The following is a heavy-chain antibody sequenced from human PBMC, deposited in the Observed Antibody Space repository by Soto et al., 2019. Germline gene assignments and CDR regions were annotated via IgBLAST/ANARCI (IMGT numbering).Heavy chain of an antibody. J-gene: IGHJ4*02. CDR2: IIPIFGTA. CDR3: AGDGSLSNSGSFDY. CDR1: GGTFSSYA. D-gene: IGHD3-10*01. Sequence: SVKVSCKASGGTFSSYAISCVRQAPGQGLEWMGGIIPIFGTANYAQKFQGRVTITADESTSTAYMELSSLRSEDTAVYYCAGDGSLSNSGSFDYGGQGTLVTVSS. V-gene: IGHV1-69*13.